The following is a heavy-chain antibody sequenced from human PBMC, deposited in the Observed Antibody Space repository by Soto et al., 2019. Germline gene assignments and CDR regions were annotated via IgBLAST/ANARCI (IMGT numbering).Heavy chain of an antibody. V-gene: IGHV1-58*01. J-gene: IGHJ4*02. Sequence: SVKVSCKASGFTFTSSAVQWVRHARGHLLEWIGWIVVGSGNTNYAQKFQERVTIPRDMSTSTAYMELSSLRFEDTAVYYCAAGNAADFNNWGQGTLVTVSS. D-gene: IGHD6-25*01. CDR1: GFTFTSSA. CDR2: IVVGSGNT. CDR3: AAGNAADFNN.